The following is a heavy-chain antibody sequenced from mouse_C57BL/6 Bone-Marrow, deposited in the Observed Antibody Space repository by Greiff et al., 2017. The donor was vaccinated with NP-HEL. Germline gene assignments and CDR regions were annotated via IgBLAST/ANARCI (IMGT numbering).Heavy chain of an antibody. CDR1: GYTFTSYG. CDR3: ARRGIYYYGSSYYFDY. D-gene: IGHD1-1*01. J-gene: IGHJ2*01. CDR2: LYPRSGNT. V-gene: IGHV1-81*01. Sequence: QVQLQQSGAELARPGASVKLSCKASGYTFTSYGISWVKQRTGQGLEWIGELYPRSGNTYYNEKFKGKATLTADKSSSTAYMELRSLTSEDSAVYFCARRGIYYYGSSYYFDYWGQGTTLTVSS.